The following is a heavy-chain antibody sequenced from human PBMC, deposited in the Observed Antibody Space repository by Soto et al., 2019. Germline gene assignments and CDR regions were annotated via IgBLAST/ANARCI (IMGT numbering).Heavy chain of an antibody. CDR1: GGSIISSGYY. J-gene: IGHJ6*02. V-gene: IGHV4-39*01. CDR2: IYYSGST. D-gene: IGHD2-15*01. Sequence: PSETLSLTCTVSGGSIISSGYYWGLIRQPPGKGLEWIGSIYYSGSTYYNPSLKSRVTISVDTSKNQFSLKLSSVTAADTAVYYCARQKIGYCSGGSCYRAIDYYYGMDGWGQGTTVTVSS. CDR3: ARQKIGYCSGGSCYRAIDYYYGMDG.